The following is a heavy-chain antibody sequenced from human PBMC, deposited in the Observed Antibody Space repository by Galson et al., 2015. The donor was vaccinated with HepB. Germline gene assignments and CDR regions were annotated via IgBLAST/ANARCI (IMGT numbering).Heavy chain of an antibody. D-gene: IGHD3-10*02. CDR3: AKGAYSNLLMSGGWFDP. CDR2: ISYDGTNK. V-gene: IGHV3-30*18. Sequence: SLRLSCAASGFTLSGHALHWVRQAPGKGLEWVAVISYDGTNKHLADSVKGRFTISRDSSTNTVYLQLNSLRADDTAVYYCAKGAYSNLLMSGGWFDPWGQGTVVTVSS. CDR1: GFTLSGHA. J-gene: IGHJ5*02.